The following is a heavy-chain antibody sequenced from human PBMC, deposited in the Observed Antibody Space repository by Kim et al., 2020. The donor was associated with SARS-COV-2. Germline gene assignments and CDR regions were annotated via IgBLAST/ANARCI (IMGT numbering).Heavy chain of an antibody. V-gene: IGHV1-69*13. CDR1: GGTFSSYA. J-gene: IGHJ1*01. Sequence: SVKVSCKASGGTFSSYAISWVRQAPGQGLEWMGGIIPIFGTANYAQKFQGRVTITADESTSTAYMELSSLRSEDTAVYYCARGRRCSGGSCYSGAEYFQHWGQGTLVTVSS. CDR2: IIPIFGTA. D-gene: IGHD2-15*01. CDR3: ARGRRCSGGSCYSGAEYFQH.